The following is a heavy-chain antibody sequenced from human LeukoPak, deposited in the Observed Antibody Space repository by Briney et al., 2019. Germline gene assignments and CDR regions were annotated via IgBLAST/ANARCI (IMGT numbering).Heavy chain of an antibody. CDR2: ISYDGSNK. CDR1: GFTFSSYA. D-gene: IGHD3-22*01. J-gene: IGHJ4*02. V-gene: IGHV3-30*04. Sequence: GGSLRLSCAASGFTFSSYAMHWVRQAPGKGLEWVAVISYDGSNKYYADSVKGRFTISRDNSKNTLYLQMNSLRAEDTAVYYCAREYYYDSSAPSPGGQGTLVTVSS. CDR3: AREYYYDSSAPSP.